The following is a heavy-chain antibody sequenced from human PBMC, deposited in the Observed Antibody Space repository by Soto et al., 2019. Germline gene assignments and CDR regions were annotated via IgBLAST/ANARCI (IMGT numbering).Heavy chain of an antibody. CDR3: ARDLHYYDSSGYYPPY. CDR1: GFTFSSYA. V-gene: IGHV3-23*01. D-gene: IGHD3-22*01. CDR2: ISGSGGST. J-gene: IGHJ4*02. Sequence: GGSLRLSCAASGFTFSSYAMSWVRQAPGKGLEWVSAISGSGGSTYYADSVKGRFTISRDNAKNSLYLQMNSLRAEDTAVYYCARDLHYYDSSGYYPPYWGPGTLVTVSS.